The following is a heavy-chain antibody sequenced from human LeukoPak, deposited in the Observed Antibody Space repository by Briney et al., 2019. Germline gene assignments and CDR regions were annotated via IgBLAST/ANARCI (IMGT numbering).Heavy chain of an antibody. V-gene: IGHV3-74*01. D-gene: IGHD3-22*01. CDR3: AQAGWGSGYYYEDY. CDR2: INSDGSST. J-gene: IGHJ4*02. Sequence: PGGSLRLSCAASGFTFSSYWMHWVRQAPGKGLVWVSRINSDGSSTSYADSVKGRLTISRDNAKNTLYLQMNSLRAEDTAVYYCAQAGWGSGYYYEDYWGQGTLVTVSS. CDR1: GFTFSSYW.